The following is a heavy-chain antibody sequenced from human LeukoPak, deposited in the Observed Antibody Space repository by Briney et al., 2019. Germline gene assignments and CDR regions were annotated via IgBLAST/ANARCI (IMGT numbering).Heavy chain of an antibody. J-gene: IGHJ4*02. CDR2: ISCNSGSI. D-gene: IGHD3-9*01. Sequence: GGSLRLSCAASGFTFDDYAMHWVRQAPGPGLEWVSGISCNSGSIGYADSVKGRFTISRDNAKNSLYLQMNSLRAEDTALYYCAKDSGDILTGYPFDYWGQGTLVTVSS. CDR1: GFTFDDYA. CDR3: AKDSGDILTGYPFDY. V-gene: IGHV3-9*01.